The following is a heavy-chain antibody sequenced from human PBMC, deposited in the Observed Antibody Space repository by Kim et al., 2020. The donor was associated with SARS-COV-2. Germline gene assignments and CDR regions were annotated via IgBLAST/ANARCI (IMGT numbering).Heavy chain of an antibody. Sequence: YAVSVKSRITLNPDTSKNQFSLPLNSVTPEDTAVYYCARLRGSGWYYFDYWGQGTLVTVSS. J-gene: IGHJ4*02. V-gene: IGHV6-1*01. D-gene: IGHD6-19*01. CDR3: ARLRGSGWYYFDY.